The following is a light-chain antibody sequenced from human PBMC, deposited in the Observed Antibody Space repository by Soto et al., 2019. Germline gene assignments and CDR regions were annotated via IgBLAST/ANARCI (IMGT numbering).Light chain of an antibody. CDR2: KTS. Sequence: DVQMTQSPSTLSASVGDRVTITCRASQSISSWLAWYQQKPGKAPNLLIYKTSSLESGVPSRFSGRGHGTEFTLAVNSLQPDDCATFYCQQYDSYHFPFGGGTKVEIK. V-gene: IGKV1-5*03. CDR1: QSISSW. CDR3: QQYDSYHFP. J-gene: IGKJ4*01.